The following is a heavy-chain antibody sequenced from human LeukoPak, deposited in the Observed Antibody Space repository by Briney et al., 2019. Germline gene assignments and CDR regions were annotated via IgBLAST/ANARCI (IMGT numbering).Heavy chain of an antibody. Sequence: PGESLRLSCAASGFTFSTYGMHWVRQAPGKGLEWVSYISSSSSTIYYADSVKGRFTISRDNAKNSLYLQMNSLRAEDTAVYYCARDWLSPGSWGQGTLVTVSS. CDR3: ARDWLSPGS. CDR2: ISSSSSTI. D-gene: IGHD1-26*01. CDR1: GFTFSTYG. J-gene: IGHJ4*02. V-gene: IGHV3-48*01.